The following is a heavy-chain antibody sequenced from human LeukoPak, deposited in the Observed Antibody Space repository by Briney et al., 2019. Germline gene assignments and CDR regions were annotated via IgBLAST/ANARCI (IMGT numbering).Heavy chain of an antibody. CDR1: GFTFSDYS. CDR3: ARAPMVRGTSFDY. V-gene: IGHV3-21*01. D-gene: IGHD3-10*01. CDR2: ISTSSSYI. Sequence: GGSRRLSCAASGFTFSDYSMNWVRQAPGKGLEWVSSISTSSSYIYYADSVKGRFTISRDNAKNSLYLQMNSLRAEDTAVYYCARAPMVRGTSFDYWGQGTLVTVSS. J-gene: IGHJ4*02.